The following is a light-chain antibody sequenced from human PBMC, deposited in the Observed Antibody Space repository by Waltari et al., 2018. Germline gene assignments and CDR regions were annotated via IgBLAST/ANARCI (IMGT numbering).Light chain of an antibody. Sequence: SYDLTQPLSVSVALGQTARLTCGGNTIGGKNVHWYQQKPGQAPLLVIYRDKNRPSRIPERFSGSNSENTATLTITGAQGADEADYYCQVWDSSTAVFGGGTQLTVL. J-gene: IGLJ7*01. CDR1: TIGGKN. V-gene: IGLV3-9*01. CDR2: RDK. CDR3: QVWDSSTAV.